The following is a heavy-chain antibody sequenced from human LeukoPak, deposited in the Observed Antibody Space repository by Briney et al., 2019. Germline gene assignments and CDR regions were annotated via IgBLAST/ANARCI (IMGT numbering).Heavy chain of an antibody. CDR3: AREGGSYYYDSSGYPTH. Sequence: SQTLSLTCTVSGGSISSGGYYWSWIRQHPGKGLGWIGYIYYSGSTYYNPSLKSRVTISVDTSKNQFSLKLSSVTAADTAVYYCAREGGSYYYDSSGYPTHWGQGTLVTVSS. CDR1: GGSISSGGYY. J-gene: IGHJ4*02. D-gene: IGHD3-22*01. V-gene: IGHV4-31*03. CDR2: IYYSGST.